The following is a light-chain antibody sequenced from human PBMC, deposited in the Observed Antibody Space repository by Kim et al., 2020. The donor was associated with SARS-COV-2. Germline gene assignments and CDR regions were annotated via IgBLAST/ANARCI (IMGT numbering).Light chain of an antibody. J-gene: IGLJ1*01. CDR1: SSDVGGSDS. CDR3: YSYAGSNNYV. Sequence: GQSVTISCTGTSSDVGGSDSVSWYQQHPGKAPKLMIHGVSKRPSGVPDRFSGSKSGNTASLTVSGLQAEDEADYYCYSYAGSNNYVCGTGTKVTVL. V-gene: IGLV2-8*01. CDR2: GVS.